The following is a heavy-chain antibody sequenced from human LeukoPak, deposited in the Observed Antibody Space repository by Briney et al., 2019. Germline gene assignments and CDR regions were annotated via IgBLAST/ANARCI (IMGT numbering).Heavy chain of an antibody. CDR3: ARGYSSSWLNPYYYYGMDV. D-gene: IGHD6-13*01. Sequence: ASVKVSCKASGYTLTSYDINWVRQATGQGREWMGWMNPNSGNTGYAQKFQGRVTMTRNTSISTAYMELSTLRSEDTAVYYCARGYSSSWLNPYYYYGMDVWGKGTTVTVSS. V-gene: IGHV1-8*01. J-gene: IGHJ6*04. CDR2: MNPNSGNT. CDR1: GYTLTSYD.